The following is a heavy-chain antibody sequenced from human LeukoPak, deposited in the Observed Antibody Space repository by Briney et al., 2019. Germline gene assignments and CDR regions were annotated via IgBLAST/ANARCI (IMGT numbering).Heavy chain of an antibody. CDR2: IKQDGSEK. CDR1: RFTFSSYA. D-gene: IGHD3-3*01. Sequence: PGGSLRLSCAASRFTFSSYAMSWVRQAPGKGLEWVANIKQDGSEKYYVDSVKGRFTISRDNAKNSLYLQMNSLRAEDTAVYYCARVAIFLSSYYYYYMDVWGKGTTVTVSS. V-gene: IGHV3-7*01. CDR3: ARVAIFLSSYYYYYMDV. J-gene: IGHJ6*03.